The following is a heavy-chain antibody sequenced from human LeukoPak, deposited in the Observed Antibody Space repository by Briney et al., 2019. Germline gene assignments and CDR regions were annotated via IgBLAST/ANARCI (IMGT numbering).Heavy chain of an antibody. Sequence: GGSLRLSCTASGFNFSNYAMSWVRQAPGKGLEWVSAISGSGISTYYAESLKARFTISRDNSKNTVYLQMNSLRAEDTALYYCAKEMGSSGYYPKYYFDYWGQGTLVTVSS. V-gene: IGHV3-23*01. J-gene: IGHJ4*02. CDR2: ISGSGIST. D-gene: IGHD3-22*01. CDR3: AKEMGSSGYYPKYYFDY. CDR1: GFNFSNYA.